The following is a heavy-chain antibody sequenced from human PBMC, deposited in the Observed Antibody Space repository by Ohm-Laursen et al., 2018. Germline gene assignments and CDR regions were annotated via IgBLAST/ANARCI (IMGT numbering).Heavy chain of an antibody. CDR1: GFNFGAHN. J-gene: IGHJ3*01. D-gene: IGHD3-3*01. Sequence: SLRLSCSASGFNFGAHNMDWVRQAPGKGLAWVSLLWYDGSNKLYAESVKGRSTISRDTSKKTLYLQMSALSAEDTAVYYCARDRTVYGVGNGLDALDVWGQGTMVTVSS. V-gene: IGHV3-33*01. CDR3: ARDRTVYGVGNGLDALDV. CDR2: LWYDGSNK.